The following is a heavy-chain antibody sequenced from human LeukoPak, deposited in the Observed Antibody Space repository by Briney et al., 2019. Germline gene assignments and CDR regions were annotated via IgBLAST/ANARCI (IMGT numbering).Heavy chain of an antibody. J-gene: IGHJ4*02. D-gene: IGHD1-26*01. CDR1: GLTFRNYA. Sequence: GGSLRLSCEVSGLTFRNYAISWVRQAPGARLEWVSAISGGGIATYYGDSVKGRVTISRDNSKNTLFLQMNSLRVEDTATYYCATYRGKTVAATPFDYWGQGLLVTVSS. CDR2: ISGGGIAT. CDR3: ATYRGKTVAATPFDY. V-gene: IGHV3-23*01.